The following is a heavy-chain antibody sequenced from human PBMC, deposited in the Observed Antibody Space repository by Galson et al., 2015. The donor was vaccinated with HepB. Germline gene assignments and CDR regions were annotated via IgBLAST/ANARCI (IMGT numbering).Heavy chain of an antibody. CDR3: AKAGGSGMEVGY. Sequence: SLRLSCAASGFTFSSYGMHWVRQAPGKGLEWVAVISYDGSNKYYADSVKGRFTISRDNSKNTLYLQMNSLRAEDTAVYYCAKAGGSGMEVGYWGQGTLVTVSS. CDR1: GFTFSSYG. V-gene: IGHV3-30*18. D-gene: IGHD6-19*01. J-gene: IGHJ4*02. CDR2: ISYDGSNK.